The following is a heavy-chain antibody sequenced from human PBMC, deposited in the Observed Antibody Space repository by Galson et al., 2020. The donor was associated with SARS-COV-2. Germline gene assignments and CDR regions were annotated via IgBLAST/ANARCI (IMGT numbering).Heavy chain of an antibody. CDR2: LYYSGST. Sequence: SETLSLTCTVSGGSINSYYWSWIRQPPGKGLEWIRYLYYSGSTNYNPSLKSRVTISVDTSKNQFSLKLSSVTPADTAVYYCARDLLPAAFPYFHLWGRGTLVTVSS. CDR1: GGSINSYY. V-gene: IGHV4-59*01. J-gene: IGHJ2*01. D-gene: IGHD2-2*01. CDR3: ARDLLPAAFPYFHL.